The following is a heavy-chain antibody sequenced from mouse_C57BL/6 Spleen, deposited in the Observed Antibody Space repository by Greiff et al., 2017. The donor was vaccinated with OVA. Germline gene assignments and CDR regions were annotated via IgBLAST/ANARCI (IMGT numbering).Heavy chain of an antibody. CDR3: ARSSDPYYAMDY. Sequence: EVMLVESGGGLVQPGGSLSLSCAASGFTFTDYYMSWVRQPPGKALEWLGFIRHKANGYTTEYSASVKGRFTISRDNSQSILYLQMNALRAEDSATSYCARSSDPYYAMDYWGQGTSVTVSS. J-gene: IGHJ4*01. V-gene: IGHV7-3*01. CDR2: IRHKANGYTT. CDR1: GFTFTDYY.